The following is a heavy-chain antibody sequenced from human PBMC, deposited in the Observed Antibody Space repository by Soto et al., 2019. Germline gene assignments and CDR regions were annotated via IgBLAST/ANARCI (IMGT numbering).Heavy chain of an antibody. CDR3: TRELGAWYVSGWFDP. J-gene: IGHJ5*02. CDR1: GVTFGGYA. Sequence: GGAPRLSCTASGVTFGGYAMSWFRQAPGKGLEWVGFIRSKAYGGTTEYAASVKGRFTISRDDSKSIAYLQMNSLKTEDTAVYYCTRELGAWYVSGWFDPWGQGTLVPVSS. V-gene: IGHV3-49*03. CDR2: IRSKAYGGTT. D-gene: IGHD3-16*01.